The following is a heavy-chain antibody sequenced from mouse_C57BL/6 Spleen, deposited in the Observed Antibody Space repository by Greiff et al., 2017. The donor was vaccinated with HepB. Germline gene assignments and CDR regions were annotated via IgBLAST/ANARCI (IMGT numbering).Heavy chain of an antibody. Sequence: EVKLVESGGDLVKPGGSLKLSCAASGFTFSSYGMSWVRQTPDKRLEWVATISSGGSYTYYPDSVKGRFTISRDNAKNTLYLQMSSLKSEDTAMYYCARHTTVVDAMDYWSQGTSVTVSS. D-gene: IGHD1-1*01. J-gene: IGHJ4*01. V-gene: IGHV5-6*01. CDR1: GFTFSSYG. CDR3: ARHTTVVDAMDY. CDR2: ISSGGSYT.